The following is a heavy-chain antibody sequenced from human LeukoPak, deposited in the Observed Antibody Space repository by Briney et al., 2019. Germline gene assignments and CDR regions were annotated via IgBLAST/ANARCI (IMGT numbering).Heavy chain of an antibody. CDR3: ARQPGWVIFGVYDY. J-gene: IGHJ4*02. CDR1: GGSISSYY. CDR2: IYYSGST. V-gene: IGHV4-59*08. D-gene: IGHD3-3*01. Sequence: SETLSLTCTVSGGSISSYYWSWIRQPPGKGLEWIGYIYYSGSTNYNPSLKSQVTISVDTSKNQFSLKLSSVTAADTAVYYCARQPGWVIFGVYDYWGQGTLVTVSS.